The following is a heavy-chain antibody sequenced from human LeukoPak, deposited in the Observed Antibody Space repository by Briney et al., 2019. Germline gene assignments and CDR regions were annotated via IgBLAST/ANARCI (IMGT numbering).Heavy chain of an antibody. V-gene: IGHV3-23*01. CDR1: GFTFSSYA. CDR3: ATSIRFLEWLSLDY. CDR2: ISGSGGST. J-gene: IGHJ4*02. Sequence: PGGSLRLSCAASGFTFSSYAMSWVRQAPGKGLEWVSAISGSGGSTYYADSVKGRFTISRDNSKNTLYLQMNSLRAEDTAVYYCATSIRFLEWLSLDYWGQGTLVTVSS. D-gene: IGHD3-3*01.